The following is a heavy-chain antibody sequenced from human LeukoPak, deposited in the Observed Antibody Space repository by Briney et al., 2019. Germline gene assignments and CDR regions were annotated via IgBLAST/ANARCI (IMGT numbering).Heavy chain of an antibody. CDR2: ISGSGGST. CDR1: GFTFSSYA. CDR3: AKRGGIVVFPAPHAP. D-gene: IGHD2-2*01. V-gene: IGHV3-23*01. Sequence: GGSLRLSCATSGFTFSSYAMSWVRQAPGKGLEWVSAISGSGGSTYYADSVKGRFTISRDNSKNTLYLQMNSLRAEDTAVYYCAKRGGIVVFPAPHAPGGKEPRVTVP. J-gene: IGHJ5*02.